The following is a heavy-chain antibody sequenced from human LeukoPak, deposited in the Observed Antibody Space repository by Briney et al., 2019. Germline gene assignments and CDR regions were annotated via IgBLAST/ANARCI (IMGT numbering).Heavy chain of an antibody. CDR2: ISGSGSNT. J-gene: IGHJ4*02. CDR3: AKHISSRYSFDY. V-gene: IGHV3-23*01. D-gene: IGHD6-13*01. Sequence: GESLRLSCAASGFTFSSYAMSWVRQAPGKGLEWVSGISGSGSNTYYAGSVKGRFTISRDNSKNTLYLQMNSLRAEDTAVYYCAKHISSRYSFDYWGQGTLVTVSS. CDR1: GFTFSSYA.